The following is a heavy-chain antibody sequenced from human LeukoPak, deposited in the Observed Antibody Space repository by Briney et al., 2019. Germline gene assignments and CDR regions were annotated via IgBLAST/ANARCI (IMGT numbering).Heavy chain of an antibody. CDR1: GGSFSGYY. J-gene: IGHJ4*02. V-gene: IGHV4-34*01. CDR3: ARMSAAVDY. CDR2: INHSGST. D-gene: IGHD6-13*01. Sequence: SETLSLTCAVYGGSFSGYYWSWIRQPPGKGLEWIGEINHSGSTNYNPSLKSRVTISVDTPKNQFSLKLSSGTAADMAVYYCARMSAAVDYRGQGTLVTVSS.